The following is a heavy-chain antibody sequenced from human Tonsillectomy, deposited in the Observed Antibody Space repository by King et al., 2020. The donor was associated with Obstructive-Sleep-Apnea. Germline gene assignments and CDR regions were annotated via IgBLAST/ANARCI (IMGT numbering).Heavy chain of an antibody. D-gene: IGHD3-22*01. Sequence: VQLVESGGGLVQPGGSLRLSCAASGFTFSSYAMSWVRQAPGKGLEWVSAISGSGCRPYYDDSGKGRFTISRDNSKNTLYLQMNSLRAEDTAVYYCAKKTNYDSSGYSYFDYWGQGTLVTVSS. J-gene: IGHJ4*02. V-gene: IGHV3-23*04. CDR2: ISGSGCRP. CDR3: AKKTNYDSSGYSYFDY. CDR1: GFTFSSYA.